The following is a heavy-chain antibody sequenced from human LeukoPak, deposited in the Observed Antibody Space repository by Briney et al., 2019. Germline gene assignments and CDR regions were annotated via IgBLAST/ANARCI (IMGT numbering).Heavy chain of an antibody. Sequence: GGSLRLSCAASGFTFSSYWMHWVRQAPGKGLVWVSRINSDGSSTSYADSVKGRFTISRDNAKNTLYLQVNSLRAEDTAVYYCARPIYYYDSSGLLDYWGQGTLVTVSS. CDR1: GFTFSSYW. V-gene: IGHV3-74*01. CDR3: ARPIYYYDSSGLLDY. D-gene: IGHD3-22*01. J-gene: IGHJ4*02. CDR2: INSDGSST.